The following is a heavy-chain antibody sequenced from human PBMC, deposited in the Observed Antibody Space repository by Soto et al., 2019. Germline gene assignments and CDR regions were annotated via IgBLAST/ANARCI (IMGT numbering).Heavy chain of an antibody. CDR2: MDSYTGNT. J-gene: IGHJ4*02. CDR1: GYTLSTYD. Sequence: QAQLVQSGAEVKKPGASVKVSCKASGYTLSTYDINWVRQAAGRGLEWMGWMDSYTGNTGYAQEFQGRLIMTRDTSINAAYTELSSLQSEDTAVYFCATGSQTLDYWGQGTLVTVSS. V-gene: IGHV1-8*01. CDR3: ATGSQTLDY.